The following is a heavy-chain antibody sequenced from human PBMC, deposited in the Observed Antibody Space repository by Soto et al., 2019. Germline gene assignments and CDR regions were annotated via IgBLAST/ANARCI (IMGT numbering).Heavy chain of an antibody. CDR3: ARGRQLDYYYYGMDV. V-gene: IGHV4-34*01. J-gene: IGHJ6*02. Sequence: LTCAVYGGSFSGYYWSWIRQPPGKGLEWIGEINHSGSTNYNPSLKSRVTISVDTSKNQFSLKLSSVTAADTAVYYCARGRQLDYYYYGMDVWGQGTTVTVSS. D-gene: IGHD6-13*01. CDR2: INHSGST. CDR1: GGSFSGYY.